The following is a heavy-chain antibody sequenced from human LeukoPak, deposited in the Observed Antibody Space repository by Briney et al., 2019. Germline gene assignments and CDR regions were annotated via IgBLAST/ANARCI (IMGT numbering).Heavy chain of an antibody. V-gene: IGHV3-53*01. D-gene: IGHD5/OR15-5a*01. CDR3: TRGPELSRPVGDACDI. J-gene: IGHJ3*02. Sequence: GGSLRLSCAASGFVVSGNYMSWVRQAPGRGLEWVSVIFAVGSVSYADSVKGRCTISRDSSRNTLYLQMSRLRAEDMSVYYCTRGPELSRPVGDACDIWGQGRMVTVSS. CDR2: IFAVGSV. CDR1: GFVVSGNY.